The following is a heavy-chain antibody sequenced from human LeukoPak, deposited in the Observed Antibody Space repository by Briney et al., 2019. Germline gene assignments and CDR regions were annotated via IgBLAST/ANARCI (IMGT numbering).Heavy chain of an antibody. CDR1: GYTFTGYY. V-gene: IGHV1-2*06. CDR3: ARGVTIFGVADTIDY. Sequence: ASVKVSRKASGYTFTGYYMHWVRQAPGQGFEWMGRINPNSGGTNYAQKFQGRVTMTRDTSISTAYMELSRLRSDDTAVYYCARGVTIFGVADTIDYWGQGTLVTVSS. D-gene: IGHD3-3*01. J-gene: IGHJ4*02. CDR2: INPNSGGT.